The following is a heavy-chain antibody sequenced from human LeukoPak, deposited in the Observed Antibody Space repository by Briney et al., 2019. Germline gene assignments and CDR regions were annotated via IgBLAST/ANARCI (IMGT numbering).Heavy chain of an antibody. D-gene: IGHD3-22*01. CDR1: GGSIRNYY. Sequence: SETLSLTCSVSGGSIRNYYWTWIRQPPEKGLEWIGHVSNSGSTKYNPSLKSRVTRSIDTSKKHFSLKLSSVTAADTAVYYCASRAYYDSSGLDYWGQGILVTVSS. J-gene: IGHJ4*02. CDR3: ASRAYYDSSGLDY. V-gene: IGHV4-59*08. CDR2: VSNSGST.